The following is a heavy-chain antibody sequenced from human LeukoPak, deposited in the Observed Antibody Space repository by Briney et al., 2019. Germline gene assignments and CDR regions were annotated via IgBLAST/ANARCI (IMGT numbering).Heavy chain of an antibody. J-gene: IGHJ4*02. CDR3: ARVADIVVVVAAPSYFDY. D-gene: IGHD2-15*01. CDR2: IIPILGIA. CDR1: GGTFSSYA. Sequence: SVKVSCKASGGTFSSYAISWVRQAPGQGLEWMGRIIPILGIANYAQKFQGRVTITADKSTSTAYMELSSLRSEDTAVYYCARVADIVVVVAAPSYFDYWGQGTLVTVSS. V-gene: IGHV1-69*04.